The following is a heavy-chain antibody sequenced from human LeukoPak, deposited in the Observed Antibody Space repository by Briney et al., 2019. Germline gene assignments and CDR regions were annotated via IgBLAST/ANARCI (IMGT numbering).Heavy chain of an antibody. V-gene: IGHV3-23*01. D-gene: IGHD5-12*01. Sequence: GGSLRLSCGASGLTFSNYAMTCVRQAPGKGLLWVSSITGSGGATYYADSVKGRFTISRDNSKNMLYLHMTSLRAEDTAVYYCATLMRGPIGYVGYGREDYWGQGTLVSVSS. CDR3: ATLMRGPIGYVGYGREDY. CDR1: GLTFSNYA. J-gene: IGHJ4*02. CDR2: ITGSGGAT.